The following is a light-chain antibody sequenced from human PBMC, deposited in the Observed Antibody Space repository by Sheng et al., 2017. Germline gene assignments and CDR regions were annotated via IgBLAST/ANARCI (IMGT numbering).Light chain of an antibody. J-gene: IGKJ1*01. Sequence: DIQMTQSPSSLSASIGDRVTITCRASQGITNYIAWYQQRPGNIPKLLIYAASTLQSGVPSRFSGSGSGTDFTLTISSLQPEDVATYYCQKYKSAPLTFGQGTKVEIK. V-gene: IGKV1-27*01. CDR3: QKYKSAPLT. CDR1: QGITNY. CDR2: AAS.